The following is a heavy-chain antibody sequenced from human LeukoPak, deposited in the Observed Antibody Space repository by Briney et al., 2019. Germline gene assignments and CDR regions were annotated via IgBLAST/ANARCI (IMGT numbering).Heavy chain of an antibody. J-gene: IGHJ4*02. CDR1: GGSFSGYY. Sequence: PSETLSLTCAVFGGSFSGYYLSWIRQPPGKGLEWIGEINHSGITNYNPSLKSRVTISVDTSKNQFSLKLSSVTAADTAVYYCARGAYYYDSSGYSPGLVYWGQGTLVTVSS. V-gene: IGHV4-34*01. D-gene: IGHD3-22*01. CDR3: ARGAYYYDSSGYSPGLVY. CDR2: INHSGIT.